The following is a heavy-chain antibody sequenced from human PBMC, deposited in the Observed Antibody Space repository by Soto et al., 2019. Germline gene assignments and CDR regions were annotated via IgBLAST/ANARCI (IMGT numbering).Heavy chain of an antibody. CDR2: INHSGST. V-gene: IGHV4-34*01. D-gene: IGHD3-10*01. J-gene: IGHJ4*02. CDR3: ARGEDGSGSGWGY. Sequence: SETPSLTCAVYGGSFSGYYWSWIRQPPGKGLEWIGEINHSGSTNYNPSLKSRVTISVDTSKNQFSLKLSSVTAADTAVYYCARGEDGSGSGWGYWGQGTLVTVSS. CDR1: GGSFSGYY.